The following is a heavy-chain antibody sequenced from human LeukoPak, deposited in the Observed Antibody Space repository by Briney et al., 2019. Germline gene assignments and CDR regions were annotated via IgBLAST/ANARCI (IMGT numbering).Heavy chain of an antibody. V-gene: IGHV3-23*01. J-gene: IGHJ4*02. D-gene: IGHD5-12*01. CDR3: AAGRSGYDQFDY. CDR1: GFTFRGYA. Sequence: GGSLRLSCAASGFTFRGYAMNWVRQAPGKGLEWVSVISSGGDTTYYADSVKGRFTTSRDNSKNTLYLQMNSLRAEDTAVYYCAAGRSGYDQFDYWGQGTLVTVSS. CDR2: ISSGGDTT.